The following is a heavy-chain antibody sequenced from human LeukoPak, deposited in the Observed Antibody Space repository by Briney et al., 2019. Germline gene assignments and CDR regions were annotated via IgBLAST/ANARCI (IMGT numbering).Heavy chain of an antibody. Sequence: GGSLRLSCAASGFTFSSYSMNWVRQAPGKGLEWVSSISSSSSYIYYADSVKGRFTISRDNAKNSLYLQMNSLRAEDTAVYYCAREGLCGGDCYLTGMDVWGQGTTVTVSS. CDR2: ISSSSSYI. CDR1: GFTFSSYS. CDR3: AREGLCGGDCYLTGMDV. V-gene: IGHV3-21*01. J-gene: IGHJ6*02. D-gene: IGHD2-21*02.